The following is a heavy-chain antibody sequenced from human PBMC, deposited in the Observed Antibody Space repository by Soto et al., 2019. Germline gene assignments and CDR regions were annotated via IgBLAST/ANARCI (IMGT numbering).Heavy chain of an antibody. J-gene: IGHJ6*03. CDR1: GFTFSDHY. CDR3: ARVLDYYYYYMDV. Sequence: PGGSLRLSCAASGFTFSDHYMDWVRQAPGKGLEWVGRTRNKANSYTTEYAASVKGRFTISRDDSKNSLYLQMNSLKTEDTAVYYCARVLDYYYYYMDVWGKGTTVTVSS. V-gene: IGHV3-72*01. D-gene: IGHD2-8*02. CDR2: TRNKANSYTT.